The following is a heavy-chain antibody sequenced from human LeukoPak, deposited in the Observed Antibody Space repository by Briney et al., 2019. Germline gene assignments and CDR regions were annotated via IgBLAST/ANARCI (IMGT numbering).Heavy chain of an antibody. CDR2: IDSSGGYM. V-gene: IGHV3-21*01. CDR3: AIGATRSDY. Sequence: GGPLRLSCEASGFTFNTYSMNWARQAPGKGLEWVSSIDSSGGYMFYADSVKGRFIISRDNSKNTLYLEMNSLRAEDTAVYYCAIGATRSDYWGQGTLVTVSS. D-gene: IGHD1-26*01. CDR1: GFTFNTYS. J-gene: IGHJ4*02.